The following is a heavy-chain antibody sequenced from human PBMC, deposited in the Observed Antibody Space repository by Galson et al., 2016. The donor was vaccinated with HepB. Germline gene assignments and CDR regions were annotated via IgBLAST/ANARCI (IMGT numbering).Heavy chain of an antibody. V-gene: IGHV3-23*01. CDR2: ISGTADAT. J-gene: IGHJ3*02. D-gene: IGHD6-13*01. Sequence: LRLSCAASGFTFSNFAMSWVRQAPGRGLEWVSGISGTADATYYADSVRGRFTISRDNSKNTLYLQMNSLRADDTAIYYCARDFTHHYSGSWYDALDIWGQGTMVTVSS. CDR1: GFTFSNFA. CDR3: ARDFTHHYSGSWYDALDI.